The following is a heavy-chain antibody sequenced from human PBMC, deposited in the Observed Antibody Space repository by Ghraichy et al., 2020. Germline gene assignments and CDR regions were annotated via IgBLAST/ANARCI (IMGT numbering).Heavy chain of an antibody. CDR2: ITSSSRTR. Sequence: GGSLRLSCVGSGFTLSSYSMNWVRQSPGKGLEWVSYITSSSRTRFYADSVKGRFTISRDNAQHSLYLQMNSLTDEDTAVYYCARGSTVVRFYYYDGMDVWGQGTTVIVSS. CDR3: ARGSTVVRFYYYDGMDV. V-gene: IGHV3-48*02. D-gene: IGHD4-23*01. J-gene: IGHJ6*02. CDR1: GFTLSSYS.